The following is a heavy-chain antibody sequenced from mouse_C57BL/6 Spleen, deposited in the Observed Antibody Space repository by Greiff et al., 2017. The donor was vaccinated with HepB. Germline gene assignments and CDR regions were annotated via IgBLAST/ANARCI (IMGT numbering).Heavy chain of an antibody. CDR1: GFTFTDYY. CDR3: ARWRLRREYYYAMDY. D-gene: IGHD2-4*01. V-gene: IGHV7-3*01. Sequence: DVQLVESGGGLVQPGGSLSLSCAASGFTFTDYYMSWVRQPPGKALEWLGFIRNKANGYTTEYSAYVKGRFTISGDNSQSILYLQMNALRAEDSATYYCARWRLRREYYYAMDYWGQGTSVTVSS. J-gene: IGHJ4*01. CDR2: IRNKANGYTT.